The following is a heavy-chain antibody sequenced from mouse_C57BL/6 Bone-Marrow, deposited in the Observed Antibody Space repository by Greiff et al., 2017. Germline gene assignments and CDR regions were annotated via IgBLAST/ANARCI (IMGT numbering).Heavy chain of an antibody. D-gene: IGHD1-1*01. CDR3: TLYYYGSSLDY. J-gene: IGHJ2*01. CDR1: GFTFSNYW. Sequence: EVQVEESGGGLVQPGGSMKLSCVASGFTFSNYWMNWVRQSPEKGLEWVAQIRLKSDNYATHYAESVKGMFTISRDDSKSSVYLQMNNLRAEDTGMYYCTLYYYGSSLDYWGQGTTLTVSS. CDR2: IRLKSDNYAT. V-gene: IGHV6-3*01.